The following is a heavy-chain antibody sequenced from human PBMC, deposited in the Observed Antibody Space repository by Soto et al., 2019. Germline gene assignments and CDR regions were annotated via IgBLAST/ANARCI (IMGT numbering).Heavy chain of an antibody. CDR3: ARELYSSSPSVPFDP. J-gene: IGHJ5*02. Sequence: QVQLQESGPGLVKPSETLSLTCTVSGGSISSYYWSWIRQPAGKGLEWIGRIYTSGSTNYNPSLKSRVAMSVYTSKTQYSLKLSSVTAADTAEYYCARELYSSSPSVPFDPWGHGALVTVSS. CDR1: GGSISSYY. CDR2: IYTSGST. D-gene: IGHD6-6*01. V-gene: IGHV4-4*07.